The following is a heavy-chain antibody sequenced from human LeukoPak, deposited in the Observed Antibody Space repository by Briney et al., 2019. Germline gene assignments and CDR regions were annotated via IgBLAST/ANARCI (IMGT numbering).Heavy chain of an antibody. CDR1: GYTLTELS. CDR2: FDPEDGET. J-gene: IGHJ3*02. Sequence: GASVKVSCKVSGYTLTELSMHWVRQAPGKGLEWMGGFDPEDGETIYAQKFQGRVTMTEDTSTDTAYMELSSLRSEDTAVYYCATGPRYDFWSGYSDAFDIWGQGTMVTVSS. V-gene: IGHV1-24*01. D-gene: IGHD3-3*01. CDR3: ATGPRYDFWSGYSDAFDI.